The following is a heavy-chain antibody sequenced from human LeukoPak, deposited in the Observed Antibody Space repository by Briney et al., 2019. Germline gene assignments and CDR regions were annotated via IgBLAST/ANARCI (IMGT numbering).Heavy chain of an antibody. J-gene: IGHJ3*02. V-gene: IGHV1-8*03. D-gene: IGHD4-11*01. Sequence: ASVKVSCKASGYTFTSYDINWVRQAPGQGLEWMGWMNPNSGNTGYAQKFQGRVTITRNTSISTAYMELSSLRSEDTAVYYCARVARCSNMMGAFDIWGQGTMVTVSS. CDR2: MNPNSGNT. CDR3: ARVARCSNMMGAFDI. CDR1: GYTFTSYD.